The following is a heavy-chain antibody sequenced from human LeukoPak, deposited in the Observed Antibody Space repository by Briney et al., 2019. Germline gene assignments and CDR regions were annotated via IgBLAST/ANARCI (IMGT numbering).Heavy chain of an antibody. Sequence: GESLKISCKGSGYSFTSYWSGWVRQMPGKGLEWMGIIYPGDSDTRYSPSFQGQVTISADKSISTAYLQWSSLKASDTAMYYCARRVFGSTSLYYFDYWGQGTLVTVSS. J-gene: IGHJ4*02. CDR3: ARRVFGSTSLYYFDY. CDR1: GYSFTSYW. V-gene: IGHV5-51*01. D-gene: IGHD2-2*01. CDR2: IYPGDSDT.